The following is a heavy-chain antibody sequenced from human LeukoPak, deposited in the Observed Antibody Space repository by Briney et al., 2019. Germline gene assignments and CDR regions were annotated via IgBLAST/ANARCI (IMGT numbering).Heavy chain of an antibody. CDR3: ARENGDSSGAFDI. D-gene: IGHD4-17*01. CDR1: GGSITSYF. J-gene: IGHJ3*02. V-gene: IGHV4-59*01. CDR2: IYYSGST. Sequence: SETLSLTCTVPGGSITSYFWSWIRQPPGKGLEWIGYIYYSGSTNYNPSLKSRVTISVDTSKNQFSLKLSSVTAADTAVYYCARENGDSSGAFDIWGQGTMVTVSS.